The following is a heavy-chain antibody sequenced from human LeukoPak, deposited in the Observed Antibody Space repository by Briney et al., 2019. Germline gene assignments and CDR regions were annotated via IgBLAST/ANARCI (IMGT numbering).Heavy chain of an antibody. V-gene: IGHV1-18*01. CDR3: ARDTYYYERSGYYYGDGSAFDI. Sequence: EASVKVSCKASGYTFTNYGISWVRQAPGQGLEWMGWISTYNGNTNHAQNLQGRVTMTTDTSTTTAYMELRSLRSDDTAVYYCARDTYYYERSGYYYGDGSAFDIWGQGTMVTVSS. J-gene: IGHJ3*02. D-gene: IGHD3-22*01. CDR1: GYTFTNYG. CDR2: ISTYNGNT.